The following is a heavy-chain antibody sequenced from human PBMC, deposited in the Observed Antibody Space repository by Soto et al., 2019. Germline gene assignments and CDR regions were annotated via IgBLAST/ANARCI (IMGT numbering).Heavy chain of an antibody. CDR2: TYYRSKWYN. CDR1: VDSVSSNSAA. V-gene: IGHV6-1*01. Sequence: SQTLSLTCAISVDSVSSNSAAWNWLRQSPSRGLEWLGRTYYRSKWYNEYAVSVKSRITFNPDTSKNQFSLQLNSVSPEDTAIYYCARGPNYYGMDVWGKGTRVTVFS. CDR3: ARGPNYYGMDV. J-gene: IGHJ6*04.